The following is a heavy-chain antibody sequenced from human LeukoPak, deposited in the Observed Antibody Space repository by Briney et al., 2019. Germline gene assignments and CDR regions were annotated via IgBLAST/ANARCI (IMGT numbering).Heavy chain of an antibody. CDR3: ARRRYCSSTSCYEGGFDI. Sequence: GESLKISCKGSGYIFITYWIAWVRQMPGKDLEWMVIIYPGDSDTRYSPSFQGQVTMSADKSISTAYLQWSSLKASDTAMYYCARRRYCSSTSCYEGGFDIWGQGTMVTVSS. V-gene: IGHV5-51*01. CDR1: GYIFITYW. D-gene: IGHD2-2*01. J-gene: IGHJ3*02. CDR2: IYPGDSDT.